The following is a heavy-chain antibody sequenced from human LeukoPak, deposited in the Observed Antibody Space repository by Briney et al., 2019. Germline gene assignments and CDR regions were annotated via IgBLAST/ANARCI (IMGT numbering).Heavy chain of an antibody. CDR1: GGPISTFY. V-gene: IGHV4-59*01. CDR2: MYYSGIT. D-gene: IGHD2-15*01. J-gene: IGHJ4*02. CDR3: VAEKGGTMNY. Sequence: KPSETLSLTCTVSGGPISTFYWTWIRQPPGKGLEWIGYMYYSGITKYNPSLKSRVSISVDTSRSQFSLNLSSMTVADTAVYYCVAEKGGTMNYWGQGILVTVSS.